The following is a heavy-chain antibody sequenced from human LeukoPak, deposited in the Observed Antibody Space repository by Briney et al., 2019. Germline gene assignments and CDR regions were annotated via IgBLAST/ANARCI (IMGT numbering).Heavy chain of an antibody. CDR1: GYTFTSYG. CDR3: ARGPTMVRGVIIPPFNWFDP. CDR2: ISAYNGNT. V-gene: IGHV1-18*01. D-gene: IGHD3-10*01. J-gene: IGHJ5*02. Sequence: ASVKVSCRASGYTFTSYGISWVRQAPGQGLEWMGWISAYNGNTNYAQKLQGRVTITADKSTSTAYMELSSLRSDDTAVYYCARGPTMVRGVIIPPFNWFDPWGQGTLVTVSS.